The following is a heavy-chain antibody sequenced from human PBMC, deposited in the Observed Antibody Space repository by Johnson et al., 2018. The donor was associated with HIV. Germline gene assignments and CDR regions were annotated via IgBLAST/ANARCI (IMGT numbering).Heavy chain of an antibody. CDR1: GFTFSSYD. J-gene: IGHJ3*02. Sequence: VQVVESGGGLVQPGGSLRLSCAASGFTFSSYDMHWVRQATGKGLEWVSAIGTAGDTYYPGSVKGRFTISRDNSKNTLSLQMNSLRAEDTSVYYCARLGVVLFDDAFDIWGQGTMVTVSS. D-gene: IGHD3-3*01. CDR2: IGTAGDT. CDR3: ARLGVVLFDDAFDI. V-gene: IGHV3-13*01.